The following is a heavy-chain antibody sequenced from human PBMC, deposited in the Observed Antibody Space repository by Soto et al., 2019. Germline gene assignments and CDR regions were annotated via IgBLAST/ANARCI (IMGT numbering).Heavy chain of an antibody. V-gene: IGHV1-69*08. CDR3: ARDKAVTGDFDY. J-gene: IGHJ4*02. D-gene: IGHD4-17*01. CDR2: IIPILGIA. Sequence: QVQLVQSGTEVKKSGSSVKVSCKASGGTFSSYSISWMRQAPGQGLEWMGRIIPILGIANYAQKFQGRVTITADKSTSTAYMELSSLRSEDTAIYCCARDKAVTGDFDYWGQGTLVTVSS. CDR1: GGTFSSYS.